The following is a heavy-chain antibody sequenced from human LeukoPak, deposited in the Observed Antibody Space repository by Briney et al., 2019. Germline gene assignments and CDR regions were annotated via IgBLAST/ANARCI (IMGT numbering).Heavy chain of an antibody. CDR3: ARGAGDYDSSGFDY. J-gene: IGHJ4*02. Sequence: ASVKVSCKASGYTFTSYAMNWVRQAPGQGLEWMGWINTNTGNLTYAQGFTGRFVFSLDTSVSTAYLQICSLKAEDTAVYYCARGAGDYDSSGFDYWGQGTLVTVSS. CDR2: INTNTGNL. CDR1: GYTFTSYA. D-gene: IGHD3-22*01. V-gene: IGHV7-4-1*01.